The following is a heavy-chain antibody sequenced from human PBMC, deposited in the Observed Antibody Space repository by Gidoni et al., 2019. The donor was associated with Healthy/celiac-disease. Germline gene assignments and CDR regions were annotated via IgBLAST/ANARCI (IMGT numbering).Heavy chain of an antibody. J-gene: IGHJ5*02. Sequence: QVQLQESGPGLVKPSQTLSLTCTVSGGSISSGSYYWSWIRQPAGKGLEWIGRIYTSGSTNYNPSLKSRVTISVDTSKNQFSLKLSSVTAADTAVYYCARDRVYCTGGVCTRWFDPWGQGTLVTVSS. CDR1: GGSISSGSYY. CDR2: IYTSGST. V-gene: IGHV4-61*02. CDR3: ARDRVYCTGGVCTRWFDP. D-gene: IGHD2-8*02.